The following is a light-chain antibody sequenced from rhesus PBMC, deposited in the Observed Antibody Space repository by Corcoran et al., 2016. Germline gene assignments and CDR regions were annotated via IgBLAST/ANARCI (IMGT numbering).Light chain of an antibody. CDR3: LQYKSNPPT. CDR2: AAS. V-gene: IGKV1-43*01. Sequence: DIQMTQSPSSLSASAGDRVTITCRASQGISTYLNWYQQKPGKAPKRLIYAASSLESGVPSRFSGIGSGTEFTLTISSLQPEGFATYYCLQYKSNPPTFGQGTKVEIK. CDR1: QGISTY. J-gene: IGKJ1*01.